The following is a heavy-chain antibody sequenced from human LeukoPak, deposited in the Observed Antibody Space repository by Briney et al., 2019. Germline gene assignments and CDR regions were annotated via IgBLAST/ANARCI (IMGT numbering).Heavy chain of an antibody. Sequence: PSQTLSLTCTVSGGSISSGSYYWSWIRQPAGKGLEWIGRIYTSGSTNYNPSLKSRVTISVDTSKNQFSLKLSSVTAADTAVYYCARGGWYGNYWGQGTLVTVSS. CDR3: ARGGWYGNY. CDR2: IYTSGST. D-gene: IGHD6-19*01. CDR1: GGSISSGSYY. V-gene: IGHV4-61*02. J-gene: IGHJ4*02.